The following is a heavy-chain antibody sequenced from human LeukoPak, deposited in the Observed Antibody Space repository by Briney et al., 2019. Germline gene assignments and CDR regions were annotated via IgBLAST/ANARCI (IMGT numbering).Heavy chain of an antibody. V-gene: IGHV1-2*02. Sequence: ASVKVSCKASGYTFTGYYMHWVRQAPGQGLEWMGWINPNSGGTNYAQKFQGRVTMTRDTSISTAYMELSRLRSDDTAVYYCARDTYSSSWPPNWLDPWGQGTLVTVSS. J-gene: IGHJ5*02. CDR3: ARDTYSSSWPPNWLDP. D-gene: IGHD6-13*01. CDR1: GYTFTGYY. CDR2: INPNSGGT.